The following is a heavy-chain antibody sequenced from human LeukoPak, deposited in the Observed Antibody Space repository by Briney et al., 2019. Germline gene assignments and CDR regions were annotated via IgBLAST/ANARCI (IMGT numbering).Heavy chain of an antibody. CDR3: AKGGPSGTYYLLHY. D-gene: IGHD3-10*01. V-gene: IGHV3-23*01. CDR2: ISGSGGST. Sequence: PGGSLRLSCAASGFTFSSYWMSWVRQAPGKGLEWVSAISGSGGSTYYADSVKGRFTISRDNSKNTLYLQMNSLRAEDTAVYYCAKGGPSGTYYLLHYWGQGILVTVSS. J-gene: IGHJ4*02. CDR1: GFTFSSYW.